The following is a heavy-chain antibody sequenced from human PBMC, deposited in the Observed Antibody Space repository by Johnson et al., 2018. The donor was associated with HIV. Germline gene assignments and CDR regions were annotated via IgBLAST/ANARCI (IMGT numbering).Heavy chain of an antibody. V-gene: IGHV3-30-3*01. CDR2: MSYDGINK. Sequence: QVQLVESGGGVVQPGRSLRLSCAASGFTFSSYAMHWVRQAPGKGLEWVAVMSYDGINKYYADSVKGRFTISRDNSKNTLYLQMNTLKTEDTAVYYCTGDPVISKAQGPNDAFDLWGQGTMVTVSS. CDR1: GFTFSSYA. J-gene: IGHJ3*01. CDR3: TGDPVISKAQGPNDAFDL. D-gene: IGHD3-3*02.